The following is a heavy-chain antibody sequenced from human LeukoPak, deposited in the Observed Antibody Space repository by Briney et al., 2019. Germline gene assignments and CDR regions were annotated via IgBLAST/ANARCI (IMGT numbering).Heavy chain of an antibody. D-gene: IGHD6-6*01. J-gene: IGHJ4*02. CDR1: GFTFDDYA. V-gene: IGHV3-9*01. Sequence: GRSLRLSCAASGFTFDDYAMHWVRQAPGKGLEWVSGISWNSGSIGYADSVKGRFTISRDNAKNSLYLQMNSLRAEDTALYYCATGSCGATQDKDYWGQGTLVTVSS. CDR3: ATGSCGATQDKDY. CDR2: ISWNSGSI.